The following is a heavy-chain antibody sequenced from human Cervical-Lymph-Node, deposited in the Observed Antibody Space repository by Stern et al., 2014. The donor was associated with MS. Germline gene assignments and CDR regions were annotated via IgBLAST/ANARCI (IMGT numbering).Heavy chain of an antibody. CDR1: GGSMNSRPYY. CDR3: AREGETSDFFPFDY. J-gene: IGHJ4*02. D-gene: IGHD3/OR15-3a*01. V-gene: IGHV4-61*02. Sequence: QVQLQESGPGLVKPSQTLSLTCTVSGGSMNSRPYYWNWLRQPAGKALEWIGRIYISGSTNYNPSLESRVTISIDTSKNQLSLKRSFVTAADTAVYYCAREGETSDFFPFDYWGQGAQVIVSS. CDR2: IYISGST.